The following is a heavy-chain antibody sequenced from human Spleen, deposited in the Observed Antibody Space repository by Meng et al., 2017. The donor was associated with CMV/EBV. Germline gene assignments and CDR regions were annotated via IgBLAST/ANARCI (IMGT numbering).Heavy chain of an antibody. J-gene: IGHJ4*02. CDR2: INWNGGST. V-gene: IGHV3-20*03. CDR3: ARGTRSLFRGVTSPNY. D-gene: IGHD4-23*01. Sequence: SGFTFDDYGMSWVRQAPGKGLEWVSGINWNGGSTGYADSVKGRFTISRDNAKNSLYLQMNSLRAEDTALYYCARGTRSLFRGVTSPNYWGQGTLVTVSS. CDR1: GFTFDDYG.